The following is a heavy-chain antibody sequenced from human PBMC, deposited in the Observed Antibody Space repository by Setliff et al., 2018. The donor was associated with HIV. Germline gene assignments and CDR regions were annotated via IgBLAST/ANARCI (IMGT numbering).Heavy chain of an antibody. CDR2: ISAYDSNT. CDR1: GYNYTSYG. Sequence: ASVKVSCKASGYNYTSYGIGWVRQAPGQGLEWMGWISAYDSNTNSEHRLQGRVTMTTDTSTSTAYMELRGLISDDTAVYYCARAPQIFTAYSYAYPHFDHWGQGTLVTVSS. J-gene: IGHJ4*02. CDR3: ARAPQIFTAYSYAYPHFDH. D-gene: IGHD5-18*01. V-gene: IGHV1-18*01.